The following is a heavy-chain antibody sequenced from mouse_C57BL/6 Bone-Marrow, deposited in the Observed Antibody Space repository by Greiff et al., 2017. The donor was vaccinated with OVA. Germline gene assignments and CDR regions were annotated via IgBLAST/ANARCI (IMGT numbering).Heavy chain of an antibody. V-gene: IGHV5-4*01. D-gene: IGHD4-1*01. CDR3: ARERDWGLFDY. J-gene: IGHJ2*01. CDR2: ISDGGSYT. Sequence: EVMLVESGGGLVKPGGSLKLSCAASGFTFSSYAMSWVRQTPEKRLEWVATISDGGSYTYYPDNVKGRFTISRDNAKNNLYLQMSHLKSEDTAMYYCARERDWGLFDYWGQGTTLTVSS. CDR1: GFTFSSYA.